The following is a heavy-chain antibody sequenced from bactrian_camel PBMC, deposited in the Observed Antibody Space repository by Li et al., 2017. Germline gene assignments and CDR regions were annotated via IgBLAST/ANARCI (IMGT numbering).Heavy chain of an antibody. J-gene: IGHJ6*01. V-gene: IGHV3S40*01. CDR3: AADLFRVTACGAGYVPDFPY. CDR1: AATGGPFY. CDR2: IYTGDART. D-gene: IGHD5*01. Sequence: VQLVESGGGSVQAGESLRLSCAASAATGGPFYMAYFRQAPGKEREGVAAIYTGDARTVYYADSVKGRFTISPDNEKNTVYLQMNSLKPEDTAMYYCAADLFRVTACGAGYVPDFPYRGRGTQVTVS.